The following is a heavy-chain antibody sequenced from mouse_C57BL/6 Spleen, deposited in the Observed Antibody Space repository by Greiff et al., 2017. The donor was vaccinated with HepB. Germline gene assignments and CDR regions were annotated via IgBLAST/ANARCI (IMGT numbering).Heavy chain of an antibody. CDR1: GFTFSDYG. J-gene: IGHJ2*01. Sequence: EVKLMESGGGLVKPGGSLKLSCAASGFTFSDYGMHWVRQAPEKGLEWVAYISSGSSTIYYADTVKGRFTISRDNAKNTLFLQMTRLRSEDTAMYYCARGRFPSFDYWGQGTTLTVSS. V-gene: IGHV5-17*01. CDR3: ARGRFPSFDY. CDR2: ISSGSSTI.